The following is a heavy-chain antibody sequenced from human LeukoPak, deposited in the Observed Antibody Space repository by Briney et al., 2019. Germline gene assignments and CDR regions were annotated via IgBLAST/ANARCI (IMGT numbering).Heavy chain of an antibody. CDR2: IRSKASGGTT. V-gene: IGHV3-49*04. CDR1: GFTFDEYA. CDR3: TRDESPAGDYYFDF. J-gene: IGHJ4*02. Sequence: PGGSLRLSCRASGFTFDEYAMSWVRQAPGKGLEWIGFIRSKASGGTTEYAASVKGRFTISRDDSKSIAYLQMNSLKTEDTAVYYCTRDESPAGDYYFDFWGQGTLVTVSS. D-gene: IGHD2-2*01.